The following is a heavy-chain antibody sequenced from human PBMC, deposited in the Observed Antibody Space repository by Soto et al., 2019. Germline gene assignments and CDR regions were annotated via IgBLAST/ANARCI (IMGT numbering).Heavy chain of an antibody. CDR2: IIPIFGTA. CDR3: ARVTNSFYGSGIIYYYYGMDV. Sequence: SVKVSCKASGGTFSSYAISWVRQAPGQGLEWMGGIIPIFGTANYAQKFQGRVTITADESTSTAYVELSSLRSEDTAVYYCARVTNSFYGSGIIYYYYGMDVWGQGTTVTVSS. D-gene: IGHD3-10*01. J-gene: IGHJ6*02. V-gene: IGHV1-69*13. CDR1: GGTFSSYA.